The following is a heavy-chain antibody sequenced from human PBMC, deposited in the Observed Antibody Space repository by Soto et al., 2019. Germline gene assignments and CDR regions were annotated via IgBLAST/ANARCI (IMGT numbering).Heavy chain of an antibody. Sequence: VQLVESGGGLVQPGGSLRLSCAASGFIVSSSYMSWVRQAPGKGLEWVSIIYNDGSTYYADSVEGRFTISRDDSKNTLYLQILSLRAEDTAVYYCARDSYTRYWGQGTLVTVSS. CDR2: IYNDGST. D-gene: IGHD4-4*01. CDR1: GFIVSSSY. V-gene: IGHV3-66*01. J-gene: IGHJ4*02. CDR3: ARDSYTRY.